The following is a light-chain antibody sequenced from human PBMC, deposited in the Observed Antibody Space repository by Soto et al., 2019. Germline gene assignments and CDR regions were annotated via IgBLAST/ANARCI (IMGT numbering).Light chain of an antibody. CDR3: QQYHYWWT. CDR1: QSVSTN. CDR2: GAS. Sequence: EIVWTQEQATLSLSPGERATLSCRASQSVSTNLAWYQQKPGQAPRLLIYGASTRATGIPARFSGSGSGTEFTLTINSLQSEDFAVYYCQQYHYWWTFGQGTKVDIK. V-gene: IGKV3-15*01. J-gene: IGKJ1*01.